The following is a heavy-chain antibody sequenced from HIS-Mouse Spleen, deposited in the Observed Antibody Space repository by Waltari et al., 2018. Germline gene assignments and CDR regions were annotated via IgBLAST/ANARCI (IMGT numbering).Heavy chain of an antibody. Sequence: QVQLQQWGAGLLKPSETLSLTCAVYGGSFSGYYWIWIRQPPGKGLEWIGEINHSGSTNSNPSRKSRVPISVDTSKNQFSLKLSSVTAADTAVYYCASRPNFDYWGQGTLVTVSS. CDR3: ASRPNFDY. J-gene: IGHJ4*02. CDR1: GGSFSGYY. D-gene: IGHD6-6*01. CDR2: INHSGST. V-gene: IGHV4-34*01.